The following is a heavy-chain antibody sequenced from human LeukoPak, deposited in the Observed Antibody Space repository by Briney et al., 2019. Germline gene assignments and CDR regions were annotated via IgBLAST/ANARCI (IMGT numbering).Heavy chain of an antibody. CDR3: ARGGGRSGWYSFDY. Sequence: ASVKVSCKASGYTFSAYYIHWVRQAPGQGLEWMGWIDPNSGDTKYAQKSQGRVTMTRDTSISTVSMELRRLRSDDAAMYHCARGGGRSGWYSFDYWGQGTLVSVSS. CDR1: GYTFSAYY. V-gene: IGHV1-2*02. J-gene: IGHJ4*02. CDR2: IDPNSGDT. D-gene: IGHD6-19*01.